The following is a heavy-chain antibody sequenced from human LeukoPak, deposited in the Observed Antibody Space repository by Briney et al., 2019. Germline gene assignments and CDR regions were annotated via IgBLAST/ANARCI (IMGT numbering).Heavy chain of an antibody. V-gene: IGHV4-39*07. CDR2: IYYSGST. CDR1: GGSISSSSYY. J-gene: IGHJ6*03. Sequence: SETLSLTCTVSGGSISSSSYYWGWIRQPPGKGLEWIGSIYYSGSTYYNPSLKSRVTISVDTSKNQFSLKLSSVTAADTAVYYCARVPKYDFWSGYSDYYMDVWGKGTTVTVSS. D-gene: IGHD3-3*01. CDR3: ARVPKYDFWSGYSDYYMDV.